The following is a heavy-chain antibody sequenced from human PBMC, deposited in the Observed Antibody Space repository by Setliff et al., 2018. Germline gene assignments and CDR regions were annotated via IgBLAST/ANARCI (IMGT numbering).Heavy chain of an antibody. V-gene: IGHV4-39*01. CDR3: ARHLLVQGTYHFDY. D-gene: IGHD3-10*01. CDR1: GGSISSGSYY. CDR2: MYYSGST. J-gene: IGHJ4*02. Sequence: SETLSLTCSVSGGSISSGSYYWGWIRQSPGKGLEWIGSMYYSGSTYYNPSLTGRVTLSVDTTKNQFSLKLTSMTAADTAVYFCARHLLVQGTYHFDYWGQGSPVTVSS.